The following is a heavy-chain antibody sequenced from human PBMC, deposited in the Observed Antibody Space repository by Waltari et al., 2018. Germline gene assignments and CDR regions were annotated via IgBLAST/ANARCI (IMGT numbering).Heavy chain of an antibody. D-gene: IGHD6-6*01. Sequence: EVQLVESGGGLVQPGGSLRLSCAASGFTFSSYSMNWVRQAPGKGLEWVSYISSSSSTIYYADSVKGRFTISRDNAKNSLYLQMNSLRAEDTAVYYCASTPDIAARSHYYYYYGMDVWGQGTTVTVSS. V-gene: IGHV3-48*01. CDR3: ASTPDIAARSHYYYYYGMDV. CDR1: GFTFSSYS. CDR2: ISSSSSTI. J-gene: IGHJ6*02.